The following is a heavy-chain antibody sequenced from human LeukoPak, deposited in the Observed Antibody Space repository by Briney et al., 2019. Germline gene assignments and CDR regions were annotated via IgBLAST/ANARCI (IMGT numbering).Heavy chain of an antibody. CDR1: GGSISSYY. J-gene: IGHJ6*03. CDR3: ARESSKLAMGYYYYMDV. D-gene: IGHD6-13*01. Sequence: SETLSHTCTVSGGSISSYYWSWIRQPPGKGLEWIGYIYYSGSTNYNPSLKSRVTISVDTSKNQFSLKLSSVTAADTAVYYCARESSKLAMGYYYYMDVWGKGTTVTVSS. CDR2: IYYSGST. V-gene: IGHV4-59*01.